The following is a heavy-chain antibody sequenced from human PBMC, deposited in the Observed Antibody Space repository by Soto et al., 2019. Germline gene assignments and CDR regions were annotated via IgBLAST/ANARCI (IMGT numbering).Heavy chain of an antibody. CDR2: IISSSSTI. J-gene: IGHJ4*02. CDR3: ARDYSSYGPFDY. D-gene: IGHD5-18*01. CDR1: GFTFSSYS. V-gene: IGHV3-48*01. Sequence: GGSLRLSCAASGFTFSSYSMNWVRQAPGKGLEWVSYIISSSSTIYYADSVEGRFTISRDNAKNSLYLQMNSLRAEDTAVYYCARDYSSYGPFDYWGQGTLVTVSS.